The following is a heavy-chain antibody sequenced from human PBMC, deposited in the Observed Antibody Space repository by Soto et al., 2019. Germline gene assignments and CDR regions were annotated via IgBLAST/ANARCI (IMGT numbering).Heavy chain of an antibody. J-gene: IGHJ3*01. CDR3: ATSPRFAFDF. D-gene: IGHD3-16*01. CDR1: GGSVSGDKNY. Sequence: QVQLQESGPGLVKPSETLSLTCSVSGGSVSGDKNYWSWIRQSPGKGLEWIGLISYSGATIYNPSLKRRLTISVDRSKNQFSLRLSSVNASDTALYYCATSPRFAFDFWGQGTTVIVSS. CDR2: ISYSGAT. V-gene: IGHV4-61*01.